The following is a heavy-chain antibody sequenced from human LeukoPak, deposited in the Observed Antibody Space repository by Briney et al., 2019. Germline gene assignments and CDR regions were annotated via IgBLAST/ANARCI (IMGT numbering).Heavy chain of an antibody. CDR3: AKGPAKYSGYDYFEY. CDR2: ISGLGDST. Sequence: PGGSLSPSCPASGFGFSSFAMSWVRQAPGKGLDWVSVISGLGDSTNYAESVKGRFTISRDNSKNTVYLLMNSLRGEDTAVYYCAKGPAKYSGYDYFEYWGQGTLVTVSS. V-gene: IGHV3-23*01. J-gene: IGHJ4*02. D-gene: IGHD5-12*01. CDR1: GFGFSSFA.